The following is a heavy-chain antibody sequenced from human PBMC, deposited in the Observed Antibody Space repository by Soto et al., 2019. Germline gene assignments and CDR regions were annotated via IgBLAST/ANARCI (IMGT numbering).Heavy chain of an antibody. D-gene: IGHD1-26*01. J-gene: IGHJ5*02. CDR1: GYTFTGYY. Sequence: ASVKVSCKASGYTFTGYYMHWVRQAPGQGLEWMGWINPNSGGTNYAQKFQGWVTMTRDTSISTAYMELSRLRSDDTAVYYCARDLLGATKGGFDPWGQGTLVTVSS. CDR3: ARDLLGATKGGFDP. CDR2: INPNSGGT. V-gene: IGHV1-2*04.